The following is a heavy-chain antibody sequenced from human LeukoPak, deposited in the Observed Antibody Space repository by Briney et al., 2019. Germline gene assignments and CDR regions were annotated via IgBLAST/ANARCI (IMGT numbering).Heavy chain of an antibody. V-gene: IGHV3-11*06. CDR3: ARSSDRGVIDWFDP. D-gene: IGHD3-10*01. CDR2: ISSSSSYT. CDR1: GFTFSDYY. Sequence: GGSLRISCAASGFTFSDYYMSWIRQAPGKGLEWVSYISSSSSYTNYADSVKGRFTISSDHAKNSLYLQMNSLRAEDTAVCYCARSSDRGVIDWFDPWGQGTLVTVSS. J-gene: IGHJ5*02.